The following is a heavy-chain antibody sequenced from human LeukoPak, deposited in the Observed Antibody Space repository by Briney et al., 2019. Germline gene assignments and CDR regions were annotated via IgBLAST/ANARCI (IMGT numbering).Heavy chain of an antibody. Sequence: GGSLRLACAASGSTFSSYAMSWVRQAPGKGLEWVSAISGSGGRKYYADSVKGRFTISRDNSKNTLYLQMNSLRAEDTAVYYCAKVKHTYYYDSSGGQGTLVTVSS. V-gene: IGHV3-23*01. CDR1: GSTFSSYA. J-gene: IGHJ4*02. CDR2: ISGSGGRK. CDR3: AKVKHTYYYDSS. D-gene: IGHD3-22*01.